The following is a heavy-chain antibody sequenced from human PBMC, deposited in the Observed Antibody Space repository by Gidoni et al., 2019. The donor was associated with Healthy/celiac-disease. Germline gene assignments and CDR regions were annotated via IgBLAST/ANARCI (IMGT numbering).Heavy chain of an antibody. D-gene: IGHD4-17*01. Sequence: EVQLGRAGEGEKKHGESLEISCKGSGNTLTSYWNGWVRQMPGKGLAWMGIIYPGASDTRYSPSFQGQVTISADKSISTAYLQWSSLKASDTAMYYCARLSYGDLLYYFDYWGQGTLVTVSS. V-gene: IGHV5-51*01. CDR3: ARLSYGDLLYYFDY. J-gene: IGHJ4*02. CDR2: IYPGASDT. CDR1: GNTLTSYW.